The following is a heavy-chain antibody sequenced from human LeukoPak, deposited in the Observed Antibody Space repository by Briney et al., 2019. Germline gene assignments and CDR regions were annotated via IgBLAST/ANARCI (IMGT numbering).Heavy chain of an antibody. J-gene: IGHJ3*02. D-gene: IGHD5-12*01. CDR3: ARHTRIGHSGYENAFDI. CDR1: GGSISRTSYY. V-gene: IGHV4-39*01. CDR2: VFDSGST. Sequence: SETLSLTCTVSGGSISRTSYYWDWIRQPPGKGLEWIGNVFDSGSTHYNPSLKSRVTISVDTSKNQFSLRLSSVTAADTAVYYCARHTRIGHSGYENAFDIWGQGTMVTVSS.